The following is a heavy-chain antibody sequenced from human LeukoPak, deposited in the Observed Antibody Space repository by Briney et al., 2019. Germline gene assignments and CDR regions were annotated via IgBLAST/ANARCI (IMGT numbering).Heavy chain of an antibody. V-gene: IGHV3-7*01. CDR3: ARVSGYCSSTSCPIQYYYGMDV. D-gene: IGHD2-2*03. CDR1: GFTFSSYD. Sequence: GGSLRLSCAASGFTFSSYDMSWVRQAPGKGLEWVANINQDGSEKYYVDSVKGRFTISRDNAKNSLYLQMNSLRAEDTAVYYCARVSGYCSSTSCPIQYYYGMDVWGQGTTVTVSS. CDR2: INQDGSEK. J-gene: IGHJ6*02.